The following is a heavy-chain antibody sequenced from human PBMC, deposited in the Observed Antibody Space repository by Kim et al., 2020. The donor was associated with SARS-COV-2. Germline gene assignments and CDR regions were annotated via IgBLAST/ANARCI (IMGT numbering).Heavy chain of an antibody. Sequence: GGSLRLSCAASGFTFSNAWISWVRQAPGKGLEWVGRIKSKTDGGTTDYAAPVKGRFTISRDDSKNTLYLQMNSLKTEDTAVYYCTTVADYDFWSGALLLDYWGQGTLVTVSS. J-gene: IGHJ4*02. CDR1: GFTFSNAW. V-gene: IGHV3-15*01. D-gene: IGHD3-3*01. CDR3: TTVADYDFWSGALLLDY. CDR2: IKSKTDGGTT.